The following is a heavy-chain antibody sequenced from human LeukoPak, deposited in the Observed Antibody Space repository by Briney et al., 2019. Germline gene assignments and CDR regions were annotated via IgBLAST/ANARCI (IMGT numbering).Heavy chain of an antibody. D-gene: IGHD3-22*01. Sequence: PGGSLRLSCAASGFTFSSYSMNWVRQAPGKGLEWVSSISSSSSYIYYADSVKGRFTISRDNAKNSLYLQMNSLRAEDTAVYYCARDGYYYDSSGYYKDYYYYMDVWGKGTTVTVSS. J-gene: IGHJ6*03. CDR1: GFTFSSYS. CDR2: ISSSSSYI. CDR3: ARDGYYYDSSGYYKDYYYYMDV. V-gene: IGHV3-21*01.